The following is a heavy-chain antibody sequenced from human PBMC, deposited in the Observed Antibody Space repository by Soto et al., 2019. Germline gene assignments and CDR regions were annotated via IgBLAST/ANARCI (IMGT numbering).Heavy chain of an antibody. Sequence: QVQLQESGPGLVKPSQTLSLTCTVSGDSISSGDYYWSWIRQHPGKGLEWIGYIYYSGNTNYNPSLKSRVTISVDTSKNQFSLKLSSVTAADTAVYYCARATYKYDSSEAFDIWGQGTMVTVSS. V-gene: IGHV4-31*03. D-gene: IGHD3-22*01. J-gene: IGHJ3*02. CDR1: GDSISSGDYY. CDR2: IYYSGNT. CDR3: ARATYKYDSSEAFDI.